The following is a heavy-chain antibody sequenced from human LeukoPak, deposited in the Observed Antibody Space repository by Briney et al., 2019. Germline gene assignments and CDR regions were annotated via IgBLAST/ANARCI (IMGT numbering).Heavy chain of an antibody. Sequence: GGSLRLSCAASGFTFSSYSMNWVRQAPGKGLEWVSYISSSSSTIHYADSVKGRFTISRDNAKNSLYLQMNSLRAEDTAVYYCARVKTAAGGSYYFDYWGQGTLVTVSS. D-gene: IGHD6-13*01. CDR2: ISSSSSTI. CDR1: GFTFSSYS. J-gene: IGHJ4*02. V-gene: IGHV3-48*04. CDR3: ARVKTAAGGSYYFDY.